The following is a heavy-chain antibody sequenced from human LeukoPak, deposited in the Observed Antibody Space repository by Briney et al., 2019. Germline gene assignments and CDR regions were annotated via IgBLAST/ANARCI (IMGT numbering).Heavy chain of an antibody. D-gene: IGHD3-3*01. Sequence: GGSLRLSCAASGFTFSSYGMHWVRQAPGKGLEWVAFIRYDGSNKYYAGSVKGRFTISRDNSKNTLYLQMNSLSAEDTAVYYCAKDLSQGEYDFWSGPDAFDIWGQGTMVTVSS. CDR3: AKDLSQGEYDFWSGPDAFDI. CDR1: GFTFSSYG. CDR2: IRYDGSNK. J-gene: IGHJ3*02. V-gene: IGHV3-30*02.